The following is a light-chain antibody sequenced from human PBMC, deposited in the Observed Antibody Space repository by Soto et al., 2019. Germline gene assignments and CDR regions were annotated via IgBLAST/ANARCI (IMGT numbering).Light chain of an antibody. V-gene: IGLV2-8*01. CDR2: EVT. CDR3: SSYAGSNIGV. J-gene: IGLJ1*01. Sequence: QSALTQPPSASGSPGQSVTISCTGTSSDVGGHHYVSWYQQHPGKAPKLLIYEVTKRPSGVPDRFSGSKSGNTASLTVSGLQTEDEADYYCSSYAGSNIGVFGNGTKVTVL. CDR1: SSDVGGHHY.